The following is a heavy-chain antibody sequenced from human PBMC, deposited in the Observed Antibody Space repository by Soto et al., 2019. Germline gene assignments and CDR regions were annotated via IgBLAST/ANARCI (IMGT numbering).Heavy chain of an antibody. D-gene: IGHD1-1*01. J-gene: IGHJ6*03. Sequence: GGSLRLSCAASGFTFSSYSMNWVRQAPGKGLEWVSSISSSSSYIYYADSVKGRFTISRDNAKNSLYLQMNSLRAEDTAVYYCARWPGQLERPGYYYYYMDVWGKGTTVTVSS. CDR1: GFTFSSYS. V-gene: IGHV3-21*01. CDR3: ARWPGQLERPGYYYYYMDV. CDR2: ISSSSSYI.